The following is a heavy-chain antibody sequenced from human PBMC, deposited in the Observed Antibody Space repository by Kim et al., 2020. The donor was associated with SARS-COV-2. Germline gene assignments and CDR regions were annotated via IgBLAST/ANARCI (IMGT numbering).Heavy chain of an antibody. D-gene: IGHD6-13*01. Sequence: SETLSLTCTVSGGSINNYYWSWIRQPPGKGLEWIGYIYYSGSTNYNPSLKSRVTISVDTSKNQFSLKLSSVTAADTAVYYCASPGYSTWGQGTLVTVSP. CDR1: GGSINNYY. J-gene: IGHJ4*02. V-gene: IGHV4-59*08. CDR2: IYYSGST. CDR3: ASPGYST.